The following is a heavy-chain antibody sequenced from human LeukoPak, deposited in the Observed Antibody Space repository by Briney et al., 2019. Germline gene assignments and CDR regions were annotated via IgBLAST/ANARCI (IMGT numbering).Heavy chain of an antibody. Sequence: SETLSLTCTVSGGSISSSSYYWGWIRQPPGRGLEWIGNIYRSGSTYYNSSLKSRVTISVDTSKNQFSLKLSSLTAADTAVYYCARINWNPDYWGQGTLVTVSS. CDR3: ARINWNPDY. V-gene: IGHV4-39*07. CDR1: GGSISSSSYY. D-gene: IGHD1-20*01. J-gene: IGHJ4*02. CDR2: IYRSGST.